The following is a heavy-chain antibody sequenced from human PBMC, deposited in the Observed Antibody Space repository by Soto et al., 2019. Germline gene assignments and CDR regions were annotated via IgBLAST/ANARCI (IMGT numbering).Heavy chain of an antibody. D-gene: IGHD6-19*01. CDR3: ARDLGGWPDS. Sequence: QVQLVQSGAEVKKPGASVKVSCKASGYTFTSYAIHWVRQAPGQRLEWMGWINAGNGNTKYSQKFQDRVTIPRDTSASTAYMELSSLRSEDTAVYYCARDLGGWPDSWGQGTLVTVSS. CDR1: GYTFTSYA. V-gene: IGHV1-3*01. J-gene: IGHJ4*02. CDR2: INAGNGNT.